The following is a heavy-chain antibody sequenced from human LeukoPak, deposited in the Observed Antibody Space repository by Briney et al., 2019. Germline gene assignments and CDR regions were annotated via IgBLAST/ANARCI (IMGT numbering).Heavy chain of an antibody. Sequence: PSETLSLTCAVYGGSFSGYYWSWIRQPPGKGLEWIGEINHSGSTNYNPSLKSRVTISVDTSKNQFSLKLSSVTAADTAVYYCARGLSGWYGGRNWFDPWGQGTLVTVSS. V-gene: IGHV4-34*01. CDR2: INHSGST. CDR3: ARGLSGWYGGRNWFDP. D-gene: IGHD6-19*01. CDR1: GGSFSGYY. J-gene: IGHJ5*02.